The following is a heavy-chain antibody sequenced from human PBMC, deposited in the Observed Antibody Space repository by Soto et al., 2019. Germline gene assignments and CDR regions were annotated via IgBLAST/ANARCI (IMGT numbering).Heavy chain of an antibody. Sequence: SETLSLTCAVCGGSFSGYYWNWIRQPPGKGLEWIGEIDHSGYTNYNPSLKSRVTISVDTSKNQFSLRLTSVTAADTAVYYCARVRDWFDPWGQGTLVTVSS. V-gene: IGHV4-34*01. D-gene: IGHD3-3*01. CDR3: ARVRDWFDP. J-gene: IGHJ5*02. CDR1: GGSFSGYY. CDR2: IDHSGYT.